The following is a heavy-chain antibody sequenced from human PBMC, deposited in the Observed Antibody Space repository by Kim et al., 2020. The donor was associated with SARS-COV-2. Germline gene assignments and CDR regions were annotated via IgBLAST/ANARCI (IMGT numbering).Heavy chain of an antibody. J-gene: IGHJ4*02. CDR3: ARDMITFGGVIFNFDY. CDR1: GFTFSSYG. Sequence: GGSLRLSCAASGFTFSSYGMHWVRQAPGKGLEWVAVIWYDGSNKYYADSVKGRFTISRDNSKNTLYLQMNSLRAEDTAVYYCARDMITFGGVIFNFDYWGQGTLVTVSS. V-gene: IGHV3-33*01. CDR2: IWYDGSNK. D-gene: IGHD3-16*02.